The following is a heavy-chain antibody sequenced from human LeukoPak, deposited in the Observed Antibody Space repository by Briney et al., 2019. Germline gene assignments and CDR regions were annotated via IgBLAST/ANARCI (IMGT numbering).Heavy chain of an antibody. CDR2: INSGGGT. J-gene: IGHJ4*02. CDR3: AREIYDSYDY. D-gene: IGHD3-10*01. V-gene: IGHV3-66*01. CDR1: GFTISGFY. Sequence: GGSLRLSCAASGFTISGFYMTWVRQAPGKGLEWVSVINSGGGTYYADSVRGRFTISRDNSKNTLSLQMNSLRAEDTAVYYCAREIYDSYDYWGQGTLVPVSS.